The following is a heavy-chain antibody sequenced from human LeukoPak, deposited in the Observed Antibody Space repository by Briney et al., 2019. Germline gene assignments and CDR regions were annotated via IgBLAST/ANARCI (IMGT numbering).Heavy chain of an antibody. D-gene: IGHD2-15*01. J-gene: IGHJ6*03. CDR3: ARGIYCSGGSCYSARDYYYMDV. CDR1: GGSFSGYY. CDR2: INHSGST. V-gene: IGHV4-34*01. Sequence: SETLSLTCAVYGGSFSGYYWSWIRQPPGKGLEWIGEINHSGSTNYNPSLKSRVTISVDTSKNQFSLKLSSVTAADTAVYYCARGIYCSGGSCYSARDYYYMDVWGKGTTVTVSS.